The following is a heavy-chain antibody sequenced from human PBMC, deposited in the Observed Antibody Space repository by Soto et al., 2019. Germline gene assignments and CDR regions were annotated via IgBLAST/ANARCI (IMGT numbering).Heavy chain of an antibody. V-gene: IGHV1-18*01. D-gene: IGHD2-15*01. J-gene: IGHJ5*01. CDR2: ISGYNGNA. CDR3: AREGSYGWYDC. Sequence: QVQLVQSGAEVRKPGASVKVSCKASGYTFSSHGIIWVRQAPGQGLEWMGWISGYNGNAKYAQRFQGRVTMTTDTATSTGYLALRSLGSDDSAVYYCAREGSYGWYDCWGQGTLVTVSS. CDR1: GYTFSSHG.